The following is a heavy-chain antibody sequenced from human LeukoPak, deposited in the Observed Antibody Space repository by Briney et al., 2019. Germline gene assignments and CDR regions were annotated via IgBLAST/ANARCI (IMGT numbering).Heavy chain of an antibody. Sequence: GASVKVSCKASGYTFTSYYMHWVRQASGQGLEWMGIINPSGGSTSYAQKFQGRVTMTRDTSTSTVYMELSSLRSEDTAVYYCASFSSWYYYYYGMDVWGQGTTVTVSS. D-gene: IGHD6-13*01. J-gene: IGHJ6*02. CDR3: ASFSSWYYYYYGMDV. CDR2: INPSGGST. CDR1: GYTFTSYY. V-gene: IGHV1-46*01.